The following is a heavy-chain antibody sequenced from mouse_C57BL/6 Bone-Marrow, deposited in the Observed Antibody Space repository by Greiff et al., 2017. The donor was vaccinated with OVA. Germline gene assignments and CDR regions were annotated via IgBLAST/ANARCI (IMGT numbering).Heavy chain of an antibody. CDR1: GYTFTDYY. V-gene: IGHV1-19*01. Sequence: VQLQQSGPVLVKPGASVKMSCKASGYTFTDYYMNWVKQSHGKSLEWIGVINPYNGGTSYNQKFKGKATLTVDKSSSTAYMELNSLTSEDSAVYYCARVTTVVEFPWFAYWGQGTLVTVSA. CDR3: ARVTTVVEFPWFAY. J-gene: IGHJ3*01. D-gene: IGHD1-1*01. CDR2: INPYNGGT.